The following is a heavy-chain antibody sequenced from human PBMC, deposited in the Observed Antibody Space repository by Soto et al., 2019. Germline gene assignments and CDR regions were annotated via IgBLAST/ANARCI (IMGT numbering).Heavy chain of an antibody. CDR3: ARHPLTGTRFYYLAY. CDR1: GGTFSSYA. Sequence: GASVKVSCKASGGTFSSYAISWVRQAPGQGLEWMGGIIPIFGTANYAQKFQGRVTITADESTSTAYMELSSLRSEDTAVYYCARHPLTGTRFYYLAYWGQGTLVTVSS. CDR2: IIPIFGTA. D-gene: IGHD1-7*01. V-gene: IGHV1-69*13. J-gene: IGHJ4*02.